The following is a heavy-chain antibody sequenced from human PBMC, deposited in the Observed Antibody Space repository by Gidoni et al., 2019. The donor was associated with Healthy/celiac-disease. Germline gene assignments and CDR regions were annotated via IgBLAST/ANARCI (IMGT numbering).Heavy chain of an antibody. CDR1: GYTFTSYD. J-gene: IGHJ6*03. Sequence: QVQLVQSGAEVKKPGASVKVSCKASGYTFTSYDINWVRQATGQGLEWMGWMNPNSGNTGYAQKFQGRVTMTRNTSISTAYMELSSLRSEDTAVYYCARADSSTSCYTFGCLWGVGYYYMDVWGKGTTVTVSS. D-gene: IGHD2-2*02. V-gene: IGHV1-8*01. CDR3: ARADSSTSCYTFGCLWGVGYYYMDV. CDR2: MNPNSGNT.